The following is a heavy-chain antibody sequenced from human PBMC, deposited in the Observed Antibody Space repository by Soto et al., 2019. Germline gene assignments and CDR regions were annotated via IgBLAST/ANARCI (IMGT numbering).Heavy chain of an antibody. J-gene: IGHJ6*03. D-gene: IGHD3-10*01. Sequence: PSETLSLTCAVYGGSFSGYYWSWIRQPPGKGLEWIGEINHNGSTNYNPSLKSRVTISVDTSKNQFSLKLSSVTAADTAVYYCARGQEDYYGSGSYSFYYYYYMDVWGEGTTVTVSS. V-gene: IGHV4-34*01. CDR1: GGSFSGYY. CDR2: INHNGST. CDR3: ARGQEDYYGSGSYSFYYYYYMDV.